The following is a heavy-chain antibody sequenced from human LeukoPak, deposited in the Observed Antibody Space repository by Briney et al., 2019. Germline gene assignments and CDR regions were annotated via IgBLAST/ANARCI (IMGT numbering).Heavy chain of an antibody. D-gene: IGHD6-19*01. J-gene: IGHJ4*02. CDR3: TTGIAVAGYGGLYYFDY. V-gene: IGHV3-15*07. Sequence: PGGSLRLSCAASGFTFSSYSMNWVRQAPGKGLEWVGRIKSKTDGGTTDYAAPVKGRFTISRDDSKNTLYLQMNSLKTEDTAVYYCTTGIAVAGYGGLYYFDYWGQGTLVTVSS. CDR2: IKSKTDGGTT. CDR1: GFTFSSYS.